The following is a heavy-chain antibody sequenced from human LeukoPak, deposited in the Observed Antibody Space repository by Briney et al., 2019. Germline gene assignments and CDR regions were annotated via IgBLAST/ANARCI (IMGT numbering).Heavy chain of an antibody. D-gene: IGHD4-17*01. J-gene: IGHJ4*02. CDR2: IYSGGST. CDR3: ARGSYGDSFDY. V-gene: IGHV3-53*01. Sequence: GGSLRLSCAASGFTVSSNCMSWVRQAPGKGLEWVSVIYSGGSTYYADSVKGRFTISRDNSKNTLYLQMNSLRAEDTAVYYCARGSYGDSFDYWGQGTLVTVSS. CDR1: GFTVSSNC.